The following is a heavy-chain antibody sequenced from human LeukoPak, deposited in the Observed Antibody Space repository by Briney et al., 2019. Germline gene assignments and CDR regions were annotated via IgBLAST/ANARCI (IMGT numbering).Heavy chain of an antibody. V-gene: IGHV3-48*03. D-gene: IGHD6-6*01. CDR1: GFTFSRCQ. Sequence: GGSLRLSCAASGFTFSRCQMSWVRQAPGKGLEWLSYISSSGSLIYYADSVKGRFTISRDNAKNSLYLQMNSLRAEDTAVYYCARDLESSTSRNFDYWGQGTLVTVSS. CDR3: ARDLESSTSRNFDY. J-gene: IGHJ4*02. CDR2: ISSSGSLI.